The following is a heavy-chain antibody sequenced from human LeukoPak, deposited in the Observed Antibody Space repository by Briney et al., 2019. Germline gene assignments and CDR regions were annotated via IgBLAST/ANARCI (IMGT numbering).Heavy chain of an antibody. V-gene: IGHV1-2*02. J-gene: IGHJ4*02. CDR2: INPKSGGT. CDR3: VPSANYYYFDY. CDR1: GYTFTNYY. Sequence: GASVKVSCKASGYTFTNYYMHWVRQAPGLGFEWMGWINPKSGGTSYPQKFQGRLTMTRDTSISTAYVELSRLRSDDTAVYYCVPSANYYYFDYWGQGTLVTVSS. D-gene: IGHD1-26*01.